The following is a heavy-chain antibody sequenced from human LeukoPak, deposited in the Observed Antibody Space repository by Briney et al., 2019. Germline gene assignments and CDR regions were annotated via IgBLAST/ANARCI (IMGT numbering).Heavy chain of an antibody. CDR3: AREALRYFDWLPPEYYFDY. J-gene: IGHJ4*02. D-gene: IGHD3-9*01. Sequence: GRSLRLSCAASGFTFSSYAMHWVRQAPGKGLEWGAVISYDGSNKYYADSVRGRFTISRDNSKNTLYLQMNSLRAEDTAVYYCAREALRYFDWLPPEYYFDYWGQGTLVTVSS. CDR1: GFTFSSYA. CDR2: ISYDGSNK. V-gene: IGHV3-30*04.